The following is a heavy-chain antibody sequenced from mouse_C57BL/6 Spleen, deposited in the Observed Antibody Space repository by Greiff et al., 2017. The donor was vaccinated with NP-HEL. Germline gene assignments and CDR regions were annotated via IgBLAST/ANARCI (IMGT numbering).Heavy chain of an antibody. CDR2: IDPSDSYT. J-gene: IGHJ3*01. Sequence: VQLQQPGAELVMPGASVKLSCKASGYTFTSYWMHWVKQRPGQGLEWIGEIDPSDSYTNYNQKFKGKSTLTVDKSSSTAYMQLSSLTSEDSAVYYCARKDSSSAWFAYWGQGTLVTVSA. V-gene: IGHV1-69*01. CDR1: GYTFTSYW. D-gene: IGHD1-1*01. CDR3: ARKDSSSAWFAY.